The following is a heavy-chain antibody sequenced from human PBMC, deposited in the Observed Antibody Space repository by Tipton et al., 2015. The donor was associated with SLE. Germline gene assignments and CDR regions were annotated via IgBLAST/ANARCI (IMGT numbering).Heavy chain of an antibody. V-gene: IGHV4-34*01. D-gene: IGHD1-20*01. Sequence: TLSLTCAVYGGTFRGYWWSWIRQSPGKGLEWIGEIYQSGSTNYSPSLESRISISVDTSKEQVSLKLRSVTAADTAVYYCARHITGNRAFDIWGQGTMVTVSS. CDR1: GGTFRGYW. CDR3: ARHITGNRAFDI. CDR2: IYQSGST. J-gene: IGHJ3*02.